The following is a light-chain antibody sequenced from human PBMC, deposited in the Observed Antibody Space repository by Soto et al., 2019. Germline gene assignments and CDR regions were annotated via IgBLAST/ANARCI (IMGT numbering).Light chain of an antibody. CDR1: QSVSNY. V-gene: IGKV3-11*01. J-gene: IGKJ5*01. CDR2: ETS. Sequence: EIVLTQSPATLSLSPGERATLSCRASQSVSNYLAWYQQKPGQAPRLLIYETSNRATGIPARFSGSGSQTEFTRTLSSLEPEDSAVYYCQQRSNWPPSTFGRGTRLEIK. CDR3: QQRSNWPPST.